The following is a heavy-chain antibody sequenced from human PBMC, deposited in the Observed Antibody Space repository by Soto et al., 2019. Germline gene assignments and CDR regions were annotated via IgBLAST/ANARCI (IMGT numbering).Heavy chain of an antibody. CDR1: GVTCDNYA. J-gene: IGHJ4*02. CDR3: AKDAAYYFDY. D-gene: IGHD6-25*01. V-gene: IGHV3-9*01. Sequence: EVQLVESGGGLIQPGRSLRLSCAASGVTCDNYAMHWGLQAPGKGLEWVSGISWDRGSIDYADSVRGRFTISRDNARNSLYLRMIRLRPEDTALYYCAKDAAYYFDYWGQGTLVTVSS. CDR2: ISWDRGSI.